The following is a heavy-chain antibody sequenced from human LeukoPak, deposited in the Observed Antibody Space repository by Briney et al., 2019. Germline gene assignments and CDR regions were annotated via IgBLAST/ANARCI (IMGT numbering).Heavy chain of an antibody. D-gene: IGHD4-17*01. Sequence: SETLSLTCTVSGGSISSYYWSWIRQPPGKGLEWIGYIYTSGSTNYIPSLKSRVTISVDTSKNQFSLTLSSVTAADTAVYYCARTSDYGDYDWFDPWGQGTLVTVSS. CDR2: IYTSGST. CDR1: GGSISSYY. V-gene: IGHV4-4*09. J-gene: IGHJ5*02. CDR3: ARTSDYGDYDWFDP.